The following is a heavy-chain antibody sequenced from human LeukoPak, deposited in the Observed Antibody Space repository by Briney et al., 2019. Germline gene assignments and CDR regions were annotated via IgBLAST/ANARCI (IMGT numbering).Heavy chain of an antibody. V-gene: IGHV1-69*13. CDR3: ARVHYYGSGIERTNYGMDV. J-gene: IGHJ6*02. CDR2: IIPSFGTT. Sequence: SVQVSCKASGGTFSSYSISWVRQAPGHGLEWMGRIIPSFGTTNYAQKFQGRVTITADESASTAYMELSSLRSEDTAVYYCARVHYYGSGIERTNYGMDVWGQGTTVTVSS. CDR1: GGTFSSYS. D-gene: IGHD3-10*01.